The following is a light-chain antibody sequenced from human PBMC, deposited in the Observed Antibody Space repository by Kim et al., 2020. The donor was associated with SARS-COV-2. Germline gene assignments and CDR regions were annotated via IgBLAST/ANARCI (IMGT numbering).Light chain of an antibody. J-gene: IGKJ2*01. Sequence: LSASVGDRVTITCRASQSINRLLAWYQQKPGKAPKLLISDASSLERGTPSRFGGSGSGTEFTLTISGLQPDDFATYYCQHYNSYPSFGQGTKLEI. CDR1: QSINRL. V-gene: IGKV1-5*01. CDR2: DAS. CDR3: QHYNSYPS.